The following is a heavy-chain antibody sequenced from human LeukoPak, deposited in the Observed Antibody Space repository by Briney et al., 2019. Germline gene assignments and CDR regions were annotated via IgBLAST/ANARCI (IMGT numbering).Heavy chain of an antibody. CDR1: GNSISSFF. D-gene: IGHD1-1*01. Sequence: SETLSLTCTVSGNSISSFFWSCIRQPPGKGLEWIGSMHYSGDSKYNPSLRSRVSLSIDTSKRQFSLRLSSVTAADTAVYYCARDLELERNRWNYFESWGQGALVTVSS. V-gene: IGHV4-59*01. CDR2: MHYSGDS. CDR3: ARDLELERNRWNYFES. J-gene: IGHJ4*02.